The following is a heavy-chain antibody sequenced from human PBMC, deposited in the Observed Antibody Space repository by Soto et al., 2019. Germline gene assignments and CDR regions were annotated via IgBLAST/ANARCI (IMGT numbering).Heavy chain of an antibody. J-gene: IGHJ4*02. CDR1: GFTFSYG. CDR3: AKLIIGYCSGNTCDDY. CDR2: IAYDSANK. V-gene: IGHV3-30*18. Sequence: VQLLESGGGLIQPGGSLRLSCAASGFTFSYGIHWLRHAPGRGLEWVAYIAYDSANKSYGASVKSRFTIYRDNSKNTQFLQMNSRGDEETAVYYCAKLIIGYCSGNTCDDYWGQGTLVAVSS. D-gene: IGHD2-15*01.